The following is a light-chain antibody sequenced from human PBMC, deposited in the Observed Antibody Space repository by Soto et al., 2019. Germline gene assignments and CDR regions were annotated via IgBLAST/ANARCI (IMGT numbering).Light chain of an antibody. CDR1: QSVRSN. J-gene: IGKJ1*01. CDR3: HQYNFWPT. V-gene: IGKV3-15*01. Sequence: EIVMTQSPATLPVSPGQGAALSCRASQSVRSNLAWYQQKPGQSPRILIYGTSTRATGIPARLSGSGSGTEFTLTISSIQSEDFAVYYCHQYNFWPTFGQGTKVDIK. CDR2: GTS.